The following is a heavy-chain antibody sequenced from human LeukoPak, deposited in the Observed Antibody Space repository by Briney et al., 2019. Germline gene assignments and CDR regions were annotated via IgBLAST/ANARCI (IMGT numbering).Heavy chain of an antibody. D-gene: IGHD3-22*01. V-gene: IGHV1-24*01. CDR3: ASTIDYYDSSGYSLDY. Sequence: ASVKVSCKVSGYTLTELSMHWVRQAPGKGLEWMGGFDPEDGETIYAQKFQGRVTMTEDTSTDTAYMELSSLRSEDTAVYYCASTIDYYDSSGYSLDYWGQGTLVTVSS. J-gene: IGHJ4*02. CDR2: FDPEDGET. CDR1: GYTLTELS.